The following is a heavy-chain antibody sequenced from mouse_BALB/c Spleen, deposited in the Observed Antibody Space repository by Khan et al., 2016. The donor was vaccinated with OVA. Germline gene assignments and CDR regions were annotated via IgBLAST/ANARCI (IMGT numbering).Heavy chain of an antibody. CDR3: TRGGYGGFAY. CDR2: INPSNGGT. V-gene: IGHV1S81*02. Sequence: QVQLQQSGAELVKPGASVKLSCKASGYAFTNYQMYWVKQRPGQGLEWIGEINPSNGGTNFNEKFKSKATLTVDKAYSTAYLQRSSLTSEDSAVYCCTRGGYGGFAYCGQATLVTVSA. J-gene: IGHJ3*01. CDR1: GYAFTNYQ. D-gene: IGHD3-1*01.